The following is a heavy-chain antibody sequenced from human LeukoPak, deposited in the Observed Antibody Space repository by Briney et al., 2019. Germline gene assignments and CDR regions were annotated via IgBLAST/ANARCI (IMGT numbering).Heavy chain of an antibody. CDR1: GGSIRGYY. D-gene: IGHD3-10*01. CDR3: ARVFDSGSQAYFYYMDV. J-gene: IGHJ6*03. Sequence: SETLSLTCNVSGGSIRGYYWSWIRQPPGKGLEWIGYIYSSGSTNYDPSLKSRVTMSVDTSKNQFSLKVSSVTAADTAVYYCARVFDSGSQAYFYYMDVWGKGTTVTISS. CDR2: IYSSGST. V-gene: IGHV4-59*01.